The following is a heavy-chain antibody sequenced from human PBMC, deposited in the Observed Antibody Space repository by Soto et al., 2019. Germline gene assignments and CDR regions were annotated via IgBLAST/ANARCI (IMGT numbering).Heavy chain of an antibody. V-gene: IGHV3-66*01. CDR3: ARDLVTDLLNYYYYMDV. D-gene: IGHD2-15*01. CDR2: IYSGGST. CDR1: GFTVSNNY. Sequence: GGSLRLSCAASGFTVSNNYMSWVRQAPGKGLEWVSVIYSGGSTYYADSVKGRFTISRDNSKNTLYLQMNSLRAEDTAVYYCARDLVTDLLNYYYYMDVWGKGTTVTVSS. J-gene: IGHJ6*03.